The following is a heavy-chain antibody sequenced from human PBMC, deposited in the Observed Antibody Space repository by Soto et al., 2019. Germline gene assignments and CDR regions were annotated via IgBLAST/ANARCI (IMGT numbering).Heavy chain of an antibody. CDR2: INHSGST. V-gene: IGHV4-34*01. CDR1: GGSFSGYY. Sequence: PSETLSLTCAVYGGSFSGYYWSWIRQPPGKGLEWIGEINHSGSTNYNPPLKSRVTISVDTSKNQFSLKLSSVTAADTAVYYCARGIYCSGGSCYPPRYFQHWGQGTLVTVSS. J-gene: IGHJ1*01. D-gene: IGHD2-15*01. CDR3: ARGIYCSGGSCYPPRYFQH.